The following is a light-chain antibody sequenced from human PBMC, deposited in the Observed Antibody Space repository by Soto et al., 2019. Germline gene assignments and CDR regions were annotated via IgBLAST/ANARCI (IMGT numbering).Light chain of an antibody. V-gene: IGKV3-11*01. Sequence: DTVLTQSPATLSLSPGERATLSCRASQSVTTYLAWYQQKPGQAPRLLIYDASTRATGIPARFSGSGSGTDFTLTVSSLQSEDFAVYYCQQYNNWPPWTFGRGTKVDIK. CDR2: DAS. CDR1: QSVTTY. J-gene: IGKJ1*01. CDR3: QQYNNWPPWT.